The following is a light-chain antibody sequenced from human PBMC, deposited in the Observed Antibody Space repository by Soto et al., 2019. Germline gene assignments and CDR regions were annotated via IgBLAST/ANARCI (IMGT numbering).Light chain of an antibody. CDR3: QYCGSSPWT. J-gene: IGKJ1*01. CDR1: QSVSSNY. CDR2: SAF. Sequence: EIVLTQSPGTLSLSPGERGTPSCRASQSVSSNYLAWYQQKPGQAPRLLIYSAFSRATGIPDRFSGSGSGTDYTPASSRREPEDFSVYYFQYCGSSPWTFGQGTKVEIK. V-gene: IGKV3-20*01.